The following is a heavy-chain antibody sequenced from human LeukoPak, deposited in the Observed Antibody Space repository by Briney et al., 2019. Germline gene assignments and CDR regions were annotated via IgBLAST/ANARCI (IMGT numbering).Heavy chain of an antibody. J-gene: IGHJ4*02. CDR3: ASQITIIDY. CDR1: GYSISSGYY. CDR2: IYHSGST. Sequence: SETLSLTCAVSGYSISSGYYWGWIRQPPGKGLEWIGSIYHSGSTYYNPSLKSRVTISVDTFKNQFSLKLSSVTAADTAVYYCASQITIIDYWGQGTLVTVSS. D-gene: IGHD3-3*01. V-gene: IGHV4-38-2*01.